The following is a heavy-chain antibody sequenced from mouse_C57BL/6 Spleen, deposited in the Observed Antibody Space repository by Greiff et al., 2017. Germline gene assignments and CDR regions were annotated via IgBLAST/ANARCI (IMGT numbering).Heavy chain of an antibody. CDR3: ASYDYDGAPYAMDY. J-gene: IGHJ4*01. Sequence: EVQLQESGPGLVKPSQSLSLTCSVTGYSITSGYYWNWIRQFPGNKLEWMGYISYDGSNNYNPSLKNRISITRDTSKNQFFLKLNSVTTEDTATYYCASYDYDGAPYAMDYWGQGTSVTVSS. D-gene: IGHD2-4*01. CDR2: ISYDGSN. CDR1: GYSITSGYY. V-gene: IGHV3-6*01.